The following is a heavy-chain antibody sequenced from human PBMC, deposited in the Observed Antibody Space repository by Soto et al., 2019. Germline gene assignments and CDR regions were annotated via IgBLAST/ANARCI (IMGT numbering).Heavy chain of an antibody. D-gene: IGHD3-10*01. CDR3: ARARVLWFGELLTVDWFDP. CDR2: IYYSGST. J-gene: IGHJ5*02. V-gene: IGHV4-31*03. CDR1: GGSISSGGYH. Sequence: QVQLQESGPGLVKPSQTLSLTCTVSGGSISSGGYHWSWIRQHPGKGLEWIGNIYYSGSTYYNPSLKRRFTISVDTSKSQFSLNLTSVTAADTAVYYCARARVLWFGELLTVDWFDPWGQGTVVTVSS.